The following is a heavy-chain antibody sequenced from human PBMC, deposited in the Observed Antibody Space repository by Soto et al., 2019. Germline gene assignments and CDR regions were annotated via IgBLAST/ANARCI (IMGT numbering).Heavy chain of an antibody. CDR1: GFTFSRYW. J-gene: IGHJ6*02. Sequence: EVQLVESGGGLVLPGGSLRLSCAASGFTFSRYWMHWVRQAPGKGLVWVSRISSYGSDTHYADSVKGRFTISRDNAKNTLYLQMNSLRADDTAVYYCASNYAYAEGYSWYGIDGWGQGTTVTVS. CDR2: ISSYGSDT. V-gene: IGHV3-74*01. CDR3: ASNYAYAEGYSWYGIDG. D-gene: IGHD3-16*01.